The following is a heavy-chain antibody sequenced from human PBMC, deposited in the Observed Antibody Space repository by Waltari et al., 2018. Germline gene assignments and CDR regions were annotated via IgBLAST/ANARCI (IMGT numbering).Heavy chain of an antibody. V-gene: IGHV3-74*01. CDR3: ARDSPEDSSGDDFDY. CDR1: GFTFSSYW. CDR2: INSDGSST. Sequence: EVQLVESGGGLVQPGGSLRLSCVASGFTFSSYWMHWFRQAPGKGLVWVSRINSDGSSTSYADSVKGRFTISRDNAKNTLYLQMNSLRAEDTAVYYCARDSPEDSSGDDFDYWGQGTLVTVSS. J-gene: IGHJ4*02. D-gene: IGHD3-22*01.